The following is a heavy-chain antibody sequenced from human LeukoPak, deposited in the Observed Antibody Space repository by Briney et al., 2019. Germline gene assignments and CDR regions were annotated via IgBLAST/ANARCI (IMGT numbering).Heavy chain of an antibody. J-gene: IGHJ5*02. Sequence: KESGPTLVKPTQTLTLTCTFSGFSLSTSGVGVGWIRQPPGKALEWLALIYWNDDKRYSPSLKSRLTITKDTSKNQVVLTMTNMDPVDTATYYCARTVVPAAMDEDGNWFDPWGQGALVTVSS. V-gene: IGHV2-5*01. CDR3: ARTVVPAAMDEDGNWFDP. D-gene: IGHD2-2*01. CDR1: GFSLSTSGVG. CDR2: IYWNDDK.